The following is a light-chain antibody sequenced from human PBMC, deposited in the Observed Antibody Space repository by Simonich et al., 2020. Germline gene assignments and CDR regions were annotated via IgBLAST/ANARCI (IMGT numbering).Light chain of an antibody. CDR3: CSYAGSSTVV. V-gene: IGLV2-23*01. CDR1: SSDVGSYNL. J-gene: IGLJ2*01. Sequence: QSALTQPASGSGSPGQSITISCTGTSSDVGSYNLVSWYQQHTGKAPKLMLYEGSKRPSGVSNRFSGSKSGNTASLTISGLQAEDEADYYCCSYAGSSTVVFGGGTKLTVL. CDR2: EGS.